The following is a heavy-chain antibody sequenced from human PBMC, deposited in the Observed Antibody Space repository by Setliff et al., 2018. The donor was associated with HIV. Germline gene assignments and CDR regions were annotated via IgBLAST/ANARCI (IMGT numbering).Heavy chain of an antibody. CDR1: GFTFSDYY. Sequence: GGSLRLSCAASGFTFSDYYMSWVRQAPGKGLEWVSVIYSGGSTYYADSVKGRFTISRDNSKNTLYLQMNSLRAEDTAVYYCARAMVPDSSGYYRPPAFDIWGQGTMVTVSS. CDR2: IYSGGST. J-gene: IGHJ3*02. D-gene: IGHD3-22*01. V-gene: IGHV3-53*01. CDR3: ARAMVPDSSGYYRPPAFDI.